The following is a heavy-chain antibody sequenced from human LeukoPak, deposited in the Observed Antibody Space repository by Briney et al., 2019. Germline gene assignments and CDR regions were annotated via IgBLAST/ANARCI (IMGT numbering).Heavy chain of an antibody. Sequence: SETLSLTCAVSGHSFDDYYWSWVRQPPGKGLEWVGEIKQIGYTNDSPSLKSRVTLSIETSTQQFSLKLRSVVVAETGIYYDTRMTAGHVYWGEGTLVTVSS. D-gene: IGHD2-21*02. J-gene: IGHJ4*02. CDR1: GHSFDDYY. V-gene: IGHV4-34*01. CDR3: TRMTAGHVY. CDR2: IKQIGYT.